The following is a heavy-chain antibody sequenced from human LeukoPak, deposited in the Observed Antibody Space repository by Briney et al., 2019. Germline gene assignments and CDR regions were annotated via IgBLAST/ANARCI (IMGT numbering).Heavy chain of an antibody. Sequence: GXSLKISCKGSGYSFTNYWIGWVRQMPGKGLEWMGIIYPGDSDIRYSPSFQGQVTISADKSIGTAYLQWSSLKASDTAMYYCARHAPYGSGSYYMNYWGQGTLVTVSS. CDR2: IYPGDSDI. J-gene: IGHJ4*02. D-gene: IGHD3-10*01. V-gene: IGHV5-51*01. CDR3: ARHAPYGSGSYYMNY. CDR1: GYSFTNYW.